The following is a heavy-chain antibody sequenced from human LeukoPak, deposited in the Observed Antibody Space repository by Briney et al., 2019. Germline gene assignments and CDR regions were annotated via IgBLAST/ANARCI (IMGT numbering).Heavy chain of an antibody. CDR3: AKDDAWLQFND. D-gene: IGHD5-24*01. CDR2: ISGSGDST. CDR1: GFTFSNYG. V-gene: IGHV3-23*01. J-gene: IGHJ4*02. Sequence: PGGTLRLSCAASGFTFSNYGMSWVRQAPGKGLEWVSTISGSGDSTYYADSVKGRFSISRDNSKNTLYLQMNSLRAEDTAVYYCAKDDAWLQFNDWGQGTLVTVSS.